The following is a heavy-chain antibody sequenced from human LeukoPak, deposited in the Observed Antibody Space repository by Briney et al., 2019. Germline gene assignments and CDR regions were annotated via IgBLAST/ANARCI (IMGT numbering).Heavy chain of an antibody. J-gene: IGHJ5*02. CDR3: ARLGVYGSGSYYWFDP. D-gene: IGHD3-10*01. CDR1: GYTLTIYY. Sequence: SVKVSCKASGYTLTIYYIHWVRQAPGPGLEWMGGIIPIFGTANYAQKFQGRVTITADESTSTAYMELSSLRSDDTAVYYCARLGVYGSGSYYWFDPWGQGTLVTVSS. V-gene: IGHV1-69*13. CDR2: IIPIFGTA.